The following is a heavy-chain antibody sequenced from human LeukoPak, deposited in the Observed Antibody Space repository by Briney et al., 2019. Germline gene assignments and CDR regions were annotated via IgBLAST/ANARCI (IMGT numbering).Heavy chain of an antibody. CDR3: AKGKEWLATFFDY. CDR2: IYSGGST. Sequence: GGSLRLSCAASEFSFGSNYMTWVRQAPGKGLEWVSLIYSGGSTYYADSVKGRFTISRDNSKNTLYLQMNSLRAEDTAVYYCAKGKEWLATFFDYWGQGTLVTVSS. J-gene: IGHJ4*02. V-gene: IGHV3-53*01. D-gene: IGHD6-19*01. CDR1: EFSFGSNY.